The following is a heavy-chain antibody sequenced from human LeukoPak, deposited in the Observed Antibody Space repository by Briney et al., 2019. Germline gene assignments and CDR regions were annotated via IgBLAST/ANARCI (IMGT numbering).Heavy chain of an antibody. V-gene: IGHV3-7*01. J-gene: IGHJ4*02. D-gene: IGHD3-10*01. CDR2: IKQDGSEK. CDR3: ARALLGGYGSGSLQGSAPNY. Sequence: SGGSLRLSCAASGFTFSNFWMSWVRQAPGKGLEWVANIKQDGSEKYYVDSVKGRFTISGDNAKNSLYLQMNSLRAEDTAVYYCARALLGGYGSGSLQGSAPNYWGQGTLVTVSS. CDR1: GFTFSNFW.